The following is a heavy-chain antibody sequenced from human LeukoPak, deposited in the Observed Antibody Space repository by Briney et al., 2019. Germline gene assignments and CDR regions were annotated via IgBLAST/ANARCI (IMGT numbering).Heavy chain of an antibody. V-gene: IGHV3-11*04. D-gene: IGHD6-6*01. CDR1: GFTFSDHY. CDR3: ARAPYIAARPYYFDY. CDR2: ISSSGSTI. J-gene: IGHJ4*02. Sequence: GGSLRLSCAASGFTFSDHYMSWIRQAPGKGLEWVSYISSSGSTIYYADSVKGRFTISRDNAKNSLYLQMNSLRAEDTAVYYCARAPYIAARPYYFDYWGQGTLVTVSS.